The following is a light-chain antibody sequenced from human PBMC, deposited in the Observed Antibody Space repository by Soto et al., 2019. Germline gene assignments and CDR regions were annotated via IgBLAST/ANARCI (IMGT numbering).Light chain of an antibody. CDR2: DAS. CDR1: QDISNY. CDR3: QQYDNLPQWT. V-gene: IGKV1-33*01. Sequence: DIQMTQSPSSLSASVGDRVTITCQASQDISNYLNWYQQKPGKAPKLLIYDASNLETGVPSRFSGSGSGTDFTFTISSLQPEDIATSYCQQYDNLPQWTFGQGTKVEIK. J-gene: IGKJ1*01.